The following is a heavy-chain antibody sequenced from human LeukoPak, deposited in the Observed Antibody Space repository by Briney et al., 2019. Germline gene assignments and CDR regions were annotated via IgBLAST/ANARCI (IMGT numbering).Heavy chain of an antibody. J-gene: IGHJ6*03. CDR3: ARVGAPHYYYYMDV. V-gene: IGHV7-4-1*02. CDR1: GYTFTGYG. Sequence: ASVKVSCKASGYTFTGYGISWVRQAPGQGLEWMGWINTNTGNPTYAQGFTGRFVFSLDTSVSTANLQISSLKAEATAVYYCARVGAPHYYYYMDVWGKGTTVTVSS. CDR2: INTNTGNP.